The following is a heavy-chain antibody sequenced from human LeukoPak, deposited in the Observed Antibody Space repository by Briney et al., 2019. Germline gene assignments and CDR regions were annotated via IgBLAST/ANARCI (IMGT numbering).Heavy chain of an antibody. Sequence: GGSLRLSCAASGFTFSSYGMHWVRQAPGKGLEWVAVIWYDGSNKYYADSVKGRFTISRDNSKNTLYLQTNSLRAEDTALYYCAKDLAGAGNLGFDYWGQGTLVTVSS. D-gene: IGHD4-23*01. CDR2: IWYDGSNK. CDR1: GFTFSSYG. J-gene: IGHJ4*02. CDR3: AKDLAGAGNLGFDY. V-gene: IGHV3-33*06.